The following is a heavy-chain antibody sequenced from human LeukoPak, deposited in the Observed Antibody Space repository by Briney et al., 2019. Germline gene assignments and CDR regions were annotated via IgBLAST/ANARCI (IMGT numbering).Heavy chain of an antibody. V-gene: IGHV3-53*01. CDR1: GVTVSSKY. CDR3: AQSVYSSSWTIDY. D-gene: IGHD2-2*01. CDR2: IYSGGST. Sequence: GGSLRLSCAASGVTVSSKYMTWVRQAPGKGLEWVSIIYSGGSTYDADSVKGRFTISRDNSNNMLYLQMNSLRVEDTAMYYCAQSVYSSSWTIDYWGRGTLVTVSS. J-gene: IGHJ4*02.